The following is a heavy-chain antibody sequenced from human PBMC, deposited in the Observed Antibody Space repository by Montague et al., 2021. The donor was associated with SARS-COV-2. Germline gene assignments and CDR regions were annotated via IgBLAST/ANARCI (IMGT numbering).Heavy chain of an antibody. Sequence: SETLSLTCTVSLRCISRFYWARIRKPPGKRLVRIGYISASGSTNYNPSLTSRATMSVDTSKNQFSLKVNSVTAADTAVYYCARHYSATLPAVYWGQGTLVTVSS. CDR2: ISASGST. CDR1: LRCISRFY. D-gene: IGHD2-15*01. V-gene: IGHV4-59*08. CDR3: ARHYSATLPAVY. J-gene: IGHJ4*02.